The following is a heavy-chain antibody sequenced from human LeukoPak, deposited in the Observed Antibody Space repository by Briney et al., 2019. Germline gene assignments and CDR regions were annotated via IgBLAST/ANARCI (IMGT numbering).Heavy chain of an antibody. Sequence: ASLKVSCKASGYTFTGYYMHWVRQAPGQGLEWMGWINPNSGGTNYAQKFQGRVTMTRDTSISTAYMELSRLRSDDTAVYYCARRVWGGNYDLDYWGQGTLVTVSS. V-gene: IGHV1-2*02. J-gene: IGHJ4*02. CDR1: GYTFTGYY. D-gene: IGHD3-16*01. CDR3: ARRVWGGNYDLDY. CDR2: INPNSGGT.